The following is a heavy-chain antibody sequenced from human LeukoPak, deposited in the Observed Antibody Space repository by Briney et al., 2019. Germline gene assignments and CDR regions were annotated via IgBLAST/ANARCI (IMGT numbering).Heavy chain of an antibody. Sequence: GGSLRLSCAASGFTFSNYAMHWVRQAPGKGLEWVAIISYDGNNKYYTDSVKGRFTISRDKSKNTLYLQMNSLRAEDTAVYYCARDRDTAMGLWGQGTLVTVSS. D-gene: IGHD5-18*01. J-gene: IGHJ4*02. V-gene: IGHV3-30-3*01. CDR1: GFTFSNYA. CDR3: ARDRDTAMGL. CDR2: ISYDGNNK.